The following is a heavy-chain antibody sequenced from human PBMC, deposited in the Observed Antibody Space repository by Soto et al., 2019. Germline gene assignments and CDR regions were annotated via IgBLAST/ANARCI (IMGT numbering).Heavy chain of an antibody. CDR1: GGSISSGGYS. CDR2: IYHSGST. Sequence: QLQLQESGSGLVKPSQTLSLTCAVSGGSISSGGYSWSWIRPPPGKGLEWIGYIYHSGSTYYNPSLKSRVTISVDRSKNQCALKLSSVTAADTAVDYCARGPYYYGSGTGFDYWGQGTLGTVSS. D-gene: IGHD3-10*01. V-gene: IGHV4-30-2*01. CDR3: ARGPYYYGSGTGFDY. J-gene: IGHJ4*02.